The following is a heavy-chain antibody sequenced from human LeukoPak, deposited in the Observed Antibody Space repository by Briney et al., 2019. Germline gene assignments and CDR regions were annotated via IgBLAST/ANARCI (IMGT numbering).Heavy chain of an antibody. V-gene: IGHV3-48*03. CDR3: ARENLVVVAAFDY. D-gene: IGHD2-15*01. CDR2: ISSSGSTI. J-gene: IGHJ4*02. Sequence: GGSLRLSCAASGFTFSSYEMNWVRQAPGKGLEWVSYISSSGSTIYYTDSVKGRFTISRDNAKNSLYLQMNSLRAEDTAVYYCARENLVVVAAFDYWGQGTLVTVSS. CDR1: GFTFSSYE.